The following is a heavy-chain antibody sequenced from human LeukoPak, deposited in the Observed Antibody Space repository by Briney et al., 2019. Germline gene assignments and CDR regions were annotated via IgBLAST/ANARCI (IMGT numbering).Heavy chain of an antibody. CDR1: GFAFSSYA. V-gene: IGHV3-23*01. CDR3: AKNTGRQWLFGY. D-gene: IGHD6-19*01. CDR2: ISGSCGTT. J-gene: IGHJ4*02. Sequence: GGSLRLSCAASGFAFSSYAMRWGRQAPGKGVEWVSAISGSCGTTYYADAVKARFTTSRDISKNTLYLQMTSLRAEDTAVYYCAKNTGRQWLFGYWGQGTLVTVSS.